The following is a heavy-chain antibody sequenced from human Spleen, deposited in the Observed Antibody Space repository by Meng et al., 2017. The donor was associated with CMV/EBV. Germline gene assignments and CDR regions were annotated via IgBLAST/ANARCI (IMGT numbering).Heavy chain of an antibody. CDR3: ARDSQQLRIDY. J-gene: IGHJ4*03. Sequence: GESLKISCAASGFTFSSYSMNWVRQAPGKGLEWVSSISSSSSYIYYADSVKGRFTISRDNAKNSLYLQMNSLRAEDTAVYYCARDSQQLRIDYWVQGTMVTVSS. CDR1: GFTFSSYS. V-gene: IGHV3-21*01. CDR2: ISSSSSYI. D-gene: IGHD6-13*01.